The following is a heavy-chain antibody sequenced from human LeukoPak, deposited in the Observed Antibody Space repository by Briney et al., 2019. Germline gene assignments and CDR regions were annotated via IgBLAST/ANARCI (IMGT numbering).Heavy chain of an antibody. V-gene: IGHV3-23*01. J-gene: IGHJ4*02. Sequence: QPGGSLRLSCAASGFTFSSYAMSWVRQAPGKGLEWVSGISTSGDSTYYVDSVKGRFTISRDNSKNTLYLQMNSLRVEDTAVYFCVRDLPHITVFGALHYWGQGTLVTVSS. CDR1: GFTFSSYA. CDR3: VRDLPHITVFGALHY. CDR2: ISTSGDST. D-gene: IGHD3-3*01.